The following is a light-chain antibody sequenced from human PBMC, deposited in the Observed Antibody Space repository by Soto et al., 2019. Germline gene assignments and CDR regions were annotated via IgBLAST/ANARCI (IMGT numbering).Light chain of an antibody. V-gene: IGKV1-8*01. CDR2: DAS. Sequence: AIRMTQSPSSLSASTGDSVTITCRASQDIHNYLAWYQQRPGQAPKFLIYDASKLQRGVESRFSGSGSGTEFTLSISGLQSEDFATYYCQQYYTYPLTFGGGTRVEIK. CDR1: QDIHNY. CDR3: QQYYTYPLT. J-gene: IGKJ4*01.